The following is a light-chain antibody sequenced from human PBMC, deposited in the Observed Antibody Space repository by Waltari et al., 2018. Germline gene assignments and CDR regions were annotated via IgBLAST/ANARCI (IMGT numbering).Light chain of an antibody. CDR2: WAS. V-gene: IGKV4-1*01. J-gene: IGKJ2*01. CDR1: QTLLYTSHNKHY. Sequence: DIVMTQSPDSLAVSLGERATINCKSSQTLLYTSHNKHYLTWYQQKSGQPPKVLIFWASTRESGVAERFNGSGSGTDFTLTINSLQPEDVAVYFCQQYFSSPYTFGQGTKLEIK. CDR3: QQYFSSPYT.